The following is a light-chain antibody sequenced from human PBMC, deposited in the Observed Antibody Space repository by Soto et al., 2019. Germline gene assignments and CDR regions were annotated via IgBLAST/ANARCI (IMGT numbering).Light chain of an antibody. CDR2: GAS. V-gene: IGKV3-15*01. J-gene: IGKJ2*01. Sequence: EIVMTQSPATLSVSPGERATLSCRASQSVSTNLAWYQQKPGQAPRLLMYGASTRATGIPARFSGSGSGTEFTLTISSLQSVDFAVYYCQQYHNWPPYTFGQGTKLEIK. CDR1: QSVSTN. CDR3: QQYHNWPPYT.